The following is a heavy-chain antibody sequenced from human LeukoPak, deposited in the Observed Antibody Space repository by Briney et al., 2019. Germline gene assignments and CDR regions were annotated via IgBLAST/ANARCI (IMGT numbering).Heavy chain of an antibody. CDR2: ISGSGGST. J-gene: IGHJ6*03. V-gene: IGHV3-23*01. Sequence: GGSLRLSCAASGFTFSSYAMSWVRQAPGKGLEWVSAISGSGGSTYYADSVKGRFTICRDNSKNTLYLQMNSLRAEDTALYYCAKDHLPGRDYYYMDVWGKGTTVTVSS. CDR1: GFTFSSYA. CDR3: AKDHLPGRDYYYMDV.